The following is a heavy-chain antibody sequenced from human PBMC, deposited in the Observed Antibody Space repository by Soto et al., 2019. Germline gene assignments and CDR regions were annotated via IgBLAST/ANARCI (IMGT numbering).Heavy chain of an antibody. CDR2: ISWNSGRI. V-gene: IGHV3-9*01. CDR3: ARGVGGYDPGRLDS. Sequence: EVHLVESGGGLVPPGRSLTLSCAASGFTFDDYAMHWVRQRPGKGLEAVSGISWNSGRIEYADSVKGRFTISRDNAKNSLYLRMNSMRAEDTAFYYWARGVGGYDPGRLDSWGQGTLVTVSS. D-gene: IGHD5-12*01. CDR1: GFTFDDYA. J-gene: IGHJ4*02.